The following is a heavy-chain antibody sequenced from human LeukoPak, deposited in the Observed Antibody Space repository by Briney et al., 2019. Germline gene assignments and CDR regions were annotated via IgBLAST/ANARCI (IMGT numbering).Heavy chain of an antibody. CDR3: ARETGTRWFGRDYYGMDV. Sequence: SQTLSLTCTVSGGSISSGVYYWSWIRQHPGKGLEWIGYIYYSGSTYYNPSLKSRVTISVDTSKNQFSLKLSSVTAADTAVYYCARETGTRWFGRDYYGMDVWGQGTTVTVSS. V-gene: IGHV4-31*03. D-gene: IGHD3-10*01. CDR1: GGSISSGVYY. CDR2: IYYSGST. J-gene: IGHJ6*02.